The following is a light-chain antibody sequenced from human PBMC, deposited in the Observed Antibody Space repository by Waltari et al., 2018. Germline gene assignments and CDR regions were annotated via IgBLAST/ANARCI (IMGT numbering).Light chain of an antibody. CDR3: QQYNTWPT. V-gene: IGKV2-30*02. CDR1: QSLVHSDGNTY. Sequence: DVVMTQSPLSLPVTLGQPASISCRSSQSLVHSDGNTYLNWFQQRPGQSPRRLIYKVSNRDSGIPARFSGSGSGTDFTLTISSLQSEDFAVYFCQQYNTWPTFGGGTKVEIK. J-gene: IGKJ4*01. CDR2: KVS.